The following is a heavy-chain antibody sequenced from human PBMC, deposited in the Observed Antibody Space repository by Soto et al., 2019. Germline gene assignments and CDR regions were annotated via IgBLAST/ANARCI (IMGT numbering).Heavy chain of an antibody. D-gene: IGHD3-16*01. Sequence: EVQLMESGGGLVQPGGSLRLSCAGSGYTHSFDTYAMSWVRQAPDKGLEWVAGISPTGGSTYYADSVKGRFTISSDNSKHTLFLQMTSLRVGDAAVDFCARVKRGLGPTIGGGVASWGRGTLVTVSS. V-gene: IGHV3-23*01. J-gene: IGHJ4*02. CDR1: GYTHSFDTYA. CDR3: ARVKRGLGPTIGGGVAS. CDR2: ISPTGGST.